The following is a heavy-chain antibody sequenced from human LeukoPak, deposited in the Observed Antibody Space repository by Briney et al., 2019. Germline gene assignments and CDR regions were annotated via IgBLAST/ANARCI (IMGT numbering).Heavy chain of an antibody. CDR3: ARGGYDSSGYYEN. Sequence: SETLSLTCTVSGGSISSGGYYWSWIRQHPGKGLEWIGYIYYSGSTYYNPSLKSRVTISVDTSKNQLSLKLSSVTAADTAVYYCARGGYDSSGYYENWGQGTLVTVSS. CDR2: IYYSGST. D-gene: IGHD3-22*01. V-gene: IGHV4-31*03. J-gene: IGHJ4*02. CDR1: GGSISSGGYY.